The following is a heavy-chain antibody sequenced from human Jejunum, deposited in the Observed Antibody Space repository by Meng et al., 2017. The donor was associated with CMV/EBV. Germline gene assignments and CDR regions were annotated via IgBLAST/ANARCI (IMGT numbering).Heavy chain of an antibody. V-gene: IGHV3-21*01. D-gene: IGHD4-23*01. J-gene: IGHJ4*02. CDR1: GFTFDTYG. Sequence: CATSGFTFDTYGMGWVRQAPGKGLEWVSSISISSYTYYADSVKGRFTISRDNAKNSLYLQMNSLRAEDTAVYYCARVVKGGNYLEYWGQGTLVTVSS. CDR2: ISISSYT. CDR3: ARVVKGGNYLEY.